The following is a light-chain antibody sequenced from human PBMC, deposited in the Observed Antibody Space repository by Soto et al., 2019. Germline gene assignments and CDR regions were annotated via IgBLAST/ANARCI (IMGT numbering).Light chain of an antibody. CDR3: QQCGSSPCT. CDR1: QSVSSSY. CDR2: GAS. V-gene: IGKV3-20*01. J-gene: IGKJ4*01. Sequence: EIVLTQSPGTLSLSPGERATLSCRASQSVSSSYLAWYQQKPGQAPRPLIYGASSRPIGIPDRFSGSGAGTDFTLTISRLEPEDFAGYYCQQCGSSPCTFGEGTKVEIK.